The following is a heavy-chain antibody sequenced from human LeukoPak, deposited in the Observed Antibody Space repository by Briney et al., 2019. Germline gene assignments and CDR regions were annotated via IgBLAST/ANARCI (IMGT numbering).Heavy chain of an antibody. J-gene: IGHJ4*02. Sequence: SVKVSCKASGGTFSSHAISWVRQAPGQGLEWMGGINPIFHTPTYAKKFQGRLTITTDESTSTASMDLSSLISDDTAVYCARGRTTGEFDYWGQGTLVTVSS. V-gene: IGHV1-69*05. CDR1: GGTFSSHA. D-gene: IGHD4-11*01. CDR2: INPIFHTP. CDR3: ARGRTTGEFDY.